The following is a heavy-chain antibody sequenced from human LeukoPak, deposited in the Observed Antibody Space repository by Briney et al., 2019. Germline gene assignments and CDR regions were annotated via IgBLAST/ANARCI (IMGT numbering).Heavy chain of an antibody. Sequence: ASVKVSCKASGYTFTDYYIHWVRQAPGQGLEWMGWINPDSGGTDSAQKFQGRVTMTWDTSISTASTELTRLISDDTAVYFCARLGSSHYFDYWGQGTLVTVSS. CDR1: GYTFTDYY. CDR3: ARLGSSHYFDY. J-gene: IGHJ4*02. V-gene: IGHV1-2*02. D-gene: IGHD6-13*01. CDR2: INPDSGGT.